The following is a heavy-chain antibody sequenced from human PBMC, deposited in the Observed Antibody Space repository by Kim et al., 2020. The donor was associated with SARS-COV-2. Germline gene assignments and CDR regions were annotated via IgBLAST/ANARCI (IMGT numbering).Heavy chain of an antibody. CDR1: GGSMYSSSYY. Sequence: SETLSLTCTVFGGSMYSSSYYWGWVRQPPGKGLEWIGTIYYSGATYYNPSLKSRVAMSVDTSQNQFSLKLTSVTAADTAVYYCARLRWDQLNWLDPWGQGIQVTVSS. V-gene: IGHV4-39*01. D-gene: IGHD1-26*01. J-gene: IGHJ5*02. CDR3: ARLRWDQLNWLDP. CDR2: IYYSGAT.